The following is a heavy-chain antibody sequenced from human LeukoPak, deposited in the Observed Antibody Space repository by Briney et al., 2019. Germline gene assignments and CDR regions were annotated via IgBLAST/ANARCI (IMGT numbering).Heavy chain of an antibody. V-gene: IGHV4-34*01. J-gene: IGHJ5*02. CDR3: AGYYGSGSYYGWFDP. CDR2: INHSGST. Sequence: SETLSLTCAVYGGSFSGYYWSWLRQPPGKGLEGSGEINHSGSTNYNPSLKSRVTISVDTSKNQFSLKLSSVTAADTAVYYCAGYYGSGSYYGWFDPWGQGTLVTVSS. CDR1: GGSFSGYY. D-gene: IGHD3-10*01.